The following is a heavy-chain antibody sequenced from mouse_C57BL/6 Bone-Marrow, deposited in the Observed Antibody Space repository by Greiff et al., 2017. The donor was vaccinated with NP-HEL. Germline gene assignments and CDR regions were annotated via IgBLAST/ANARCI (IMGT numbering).Heavy chain of an antibody. CDR2: IDPENGDT. CDR1: GFNIKDDY. J-gene: IGHJ2*01. Sequence: EVKLMESGAELVRPGASVKLSCTASGFNIKDDYMHWVKQRPEQGLEWIGWIDPENGDTEYASKFQGKATITADTSSNTAYLQLSSLTSEDTAVYYCTKTTVVATDFDYWGQGTTLTVSS. CDR3: TKTTVVATDFDY. D-gene: IGHD1-1*01. V-gene: IGHV14-4*01.